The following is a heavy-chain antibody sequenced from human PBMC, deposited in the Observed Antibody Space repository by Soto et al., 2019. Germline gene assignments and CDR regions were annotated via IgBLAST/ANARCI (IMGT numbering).Heavy chain of an antibody. CDR3: ARLQPAVPHY. CDR2: IFYDVYT. V-gene: IGHV4-39*01. J-gene: IGHJ4*02. Sequence: QLQLQESGPGLVMPSETLSLTCTVSGDSISGSPYFWGWIRQRPAKRLARIGGIFYDVYTDNTPSHRSRFSISVDTSKNEFSLKLASVAAADTATYFCARLQPAVPHYWGQGTLVTVSS. D-gene: IGHD6-13*01. CDR1: GDSISGSPYF.